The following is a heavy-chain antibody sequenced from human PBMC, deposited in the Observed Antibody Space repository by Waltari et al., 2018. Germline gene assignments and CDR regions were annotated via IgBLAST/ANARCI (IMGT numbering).Heavy chain of an antibody. CDR3: AKDSSDGAGLAYYYYMDV. Sequence: EVQLLESGGGLVQPGGSLRLSCAASGLTFRSYAMNWVRQAPGKGVSLFSVTYSGIVISYYADSVNGRFTISRDNSKNTLFLQMNSLRAEDTAVYYCAKDSSDGAGLAYYYYMDVWGKGTTVTVSS. CDR1: GLTFRSYA. CDR2: TYSGIVIS. V-gene: IGHV3-23*03. D-gene: IGHD2-21*01. J-gene: IGHJ6*03.